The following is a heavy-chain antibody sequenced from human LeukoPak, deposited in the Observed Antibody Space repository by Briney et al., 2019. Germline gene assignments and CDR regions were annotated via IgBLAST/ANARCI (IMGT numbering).Heavy chain of an antibody. Sequence: PGGSLRLSCAASGFTFSNAWMNWVRQAPGKGLEWVSVIYSGGSTYYADSVKGRFTISRDNSKNTLYLQMNSLRAEDTAVYYCARHAVAGPGEFDYWGQGTLVTVSS. D-gene: IGHD6-19*01. CDR1: GFTFSNAW. J-gene: IGHJ4*02. CDR3: ARHAVAGPGEFDY. V-gene: IGHV3-53*01. CDR2: IYSGGST.